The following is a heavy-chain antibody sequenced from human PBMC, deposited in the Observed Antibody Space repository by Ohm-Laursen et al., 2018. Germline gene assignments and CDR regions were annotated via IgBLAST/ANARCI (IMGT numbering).Heavy chain of an antibody. CDR3: AKEYYYDSSGYSL. V-gene: IGHV3-30*18. CDR2: ISRDGSTK. CDR1: GFTFSNHG. D-gene: IGHD3-22*01. Sequence: RSLRLSCTASGFTFSNHGMHWVRQAPGKGLEWVAIISRDGSTKYCGDSVKGRFTISKDDSKNTLYLQMNSLRAEDTAVYYCAKEYYYDSSGYSLWGQGTLVTVSS. J-gene: IGHJ4*02.